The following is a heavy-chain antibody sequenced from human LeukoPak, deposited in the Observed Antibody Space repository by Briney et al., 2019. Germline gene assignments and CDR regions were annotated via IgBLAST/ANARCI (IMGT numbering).Heavy chain of an antibody. D-gene: IGHD3-3*01. J-gene: IGHJ6*03. V-gene: IGHV4-34*01. Sequence: SETLSLTCAVYGGSFSGYYWSWIRQPPGKGLEWIGETNHSGSTNYNPSLKSRVTISVDTSKNQFSLKLSSVTAADTAVYYCARKVGITIFGQRPLYYYYYMDVWGKGTTVTVSS. CDR1: GGSFSGYY. CDR2: TNHSGST. CDR3: ARKVGITIFGQRPLYYYYYMDV.